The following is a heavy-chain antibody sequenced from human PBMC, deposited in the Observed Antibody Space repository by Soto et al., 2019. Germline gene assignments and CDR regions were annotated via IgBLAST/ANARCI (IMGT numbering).Heavy chain of an antibody. J-gene: IGHJ4*02. D-gene: IGHD1-7*01. CDR2: MSGSSSTT. V-gene: IGHV3-23*01. CDR3: AKNQERELPRVIDF. CDR1: GLTFSNYA. Sequence: EARLLESGGGLVKPGGSLRLSCATSGLTFSNYAMSWVRQAPGGGLEWVSSMSGSSSTTYNADSVKGRFTISRDRSKNTLYLQMSSLRAEDTAIYYCAKNQERELPRVIDFWGQGTLVTVSS.